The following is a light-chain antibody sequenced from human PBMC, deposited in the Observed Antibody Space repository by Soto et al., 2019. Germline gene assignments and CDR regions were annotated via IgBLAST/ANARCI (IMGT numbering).Light chain of an antibody. Sequence: EIVMTQSPSSLSVSPGERATLSCRASQSVTANLAWYQQKPGQAPRLLIYNGVTRATGIPARFTGSGSGREYTLNIRSLQSEDVAMYYCQQYNTWPPFTFGPGTKVELK. CDR1: QSVTAN. CDR3: QQYNTWPPFT. V-gene: IGKV3-15*01. J-gene: IGKJ3*01. CDR2: NGV.